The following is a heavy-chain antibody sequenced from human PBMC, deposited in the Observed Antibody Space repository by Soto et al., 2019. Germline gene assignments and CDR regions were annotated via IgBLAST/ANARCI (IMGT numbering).Heavy chain of an antibody. CDR2: INPNSGGT. J-gene: IGHJ5*02. D-gene: IGHD3-9*01. CDR3: AREKPNYDILTGYYRPVAWFDP. CDR1: GYTFTGYD. Sequence: GASVKVSCKASGYTFTGYDMHWVRQAPGQGLEWMGWINPNSGGTNYAQKFQGWVTMTRDTSISTAYMELSRLRSDDTAVYYCAREKPNYDILTGYYRPVAWFDPWGQGTLVTVSS. V-gene: IGHV1-2*04.